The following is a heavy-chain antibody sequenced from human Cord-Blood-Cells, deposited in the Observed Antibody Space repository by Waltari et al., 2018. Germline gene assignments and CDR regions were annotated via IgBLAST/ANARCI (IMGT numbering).Heavy chain of an antibody. CDR3: ARRIAAAAWYLDL. CDR1: GGSISSSSYY. Sequence: QLQLQESGPGLVKPSETLSLTCTVSGGSISSSSYYWGWIRQPPGKGLEWIGSIYYSGSTYYNPSLKSRVTISVDTSKNQFSLKLSSVTAADTAVYYCARRIAAAAWYLDLWGRGTLVTVSS. CDR2: IYYSGST. D-gene: IGHD6-13*01. J-gene: IGHJ2*01. V-gene: IGHV4-39*01.